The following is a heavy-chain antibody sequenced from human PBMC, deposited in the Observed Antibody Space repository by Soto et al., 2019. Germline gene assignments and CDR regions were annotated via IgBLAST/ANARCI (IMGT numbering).Heavy chain of an antibody. V-gene: IGHV4-30-4*01. J-gene: IGHJ5*02. D-gene: IGHD3-22*01. CDR1: GGSISSGDYY. CDR3: APGARVYYASNHDTLES. CDR2: IYYSGST. Sequence: PSETLSLTCTVSGGSISSGDYYWSWIRQPPGKGLEWIGYIYYSGSTYYNPSLKSRVTISVDTSKNQLYLKLRSVTAADPAVYYCAPGARVYYASNHDTLESWGKGNLVNVS.